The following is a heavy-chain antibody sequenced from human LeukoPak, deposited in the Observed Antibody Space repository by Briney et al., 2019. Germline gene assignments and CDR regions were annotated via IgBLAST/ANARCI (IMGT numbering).Heavy chain of an antibody. CDR1: GFTFSSYS. CDR3: ARDPTGYYYMDV. J-gene: IGHJ6*03. CDR2: ISSSSSTI. Sequence: GGSLRLSCAASGFTFSSYSMNWVRQAPGKGLEWVSYISSSSSTIYYADSVKGRFTISRDNAKNSLYLQMSSLRAEDTAVYYCARDPTGYYYMDVWGKGTTVTVSS. V-gene: IGHV3-48*04.